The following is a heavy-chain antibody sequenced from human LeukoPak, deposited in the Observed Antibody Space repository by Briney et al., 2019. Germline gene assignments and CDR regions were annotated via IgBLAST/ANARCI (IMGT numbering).Heavy chain of an antibody. D-gene: IGHD3-9*01. CDR1: GGSISSGDYY. CDR2: IYYSGST. J-gene: IGHJ5*02. CDR3: ARNLVAYYDILTGYPPAAWFDP. Sequence: SETLSLTCTVSGGSISSGDYYWSWIRQPPGKGLEWIGYIYYSGSTYYNPSFKSRVTISVDTSKNQFSLKLSSVTAADTAVYYCARNLVAYYDILTGYPPAAWFDPWGQGTLVTVSS. V-gene: IGHV4-30-4*01.